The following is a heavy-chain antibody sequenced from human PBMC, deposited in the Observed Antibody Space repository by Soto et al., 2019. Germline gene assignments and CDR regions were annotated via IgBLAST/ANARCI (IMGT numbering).Heavy chain of an antibody. CDR3: TNLISGFSYSHY. CDR2: IKSKTEGGTP. V-gene: IGHV3-15*01. J-gene: IGHJ4*02. Sequence: EVRLEESGGGLVKPGGSLRLSCVASELTLTNAWMSWVRQAPGKGLEWVGRIKSKTEGGTPEYAAPVKGRFTLSRDDSKNTLYLQMNSLMTEDKAVYYCTNLISGFSYSHYWGQGTLVTVSS. CDR1: ELTLTNAW. D-gene: IGHD5-18*01.